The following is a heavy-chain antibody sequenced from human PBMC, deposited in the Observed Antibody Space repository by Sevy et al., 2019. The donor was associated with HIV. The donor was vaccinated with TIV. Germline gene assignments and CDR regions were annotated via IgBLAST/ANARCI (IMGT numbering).Heavy chain of an antibody. CDR2: ISRSGRYT. D-gene: IGHD2-15*01. J-gene: IGHJ6*02. CDR1: GFSFSTYA. CDR3: AKGFCSGGSCPRDYYYYGMDV. Sequence: GGSLRLSCVASGFSFSTYAMNWVRQAPGKGLEWVSSISRSGRYTYYADSVEGRFTISRDSSKNTLYLQMNSLRADDTAVYYCAKGFCSGGSCPRDYYYYGMDVWGQGATVTVSS. V-gene: IGHV3-23*01.